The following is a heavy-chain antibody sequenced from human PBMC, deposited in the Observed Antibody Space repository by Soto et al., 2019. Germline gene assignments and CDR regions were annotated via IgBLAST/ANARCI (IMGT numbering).Heavy chain of an antibody. D-gene: IGHD3-10*01. J-gene: IGHJ6*02. CDR1: GGSISSYY. V-gene: IGHV4-4*08. Sequence: QVQLQESGPGLVKPSETLSLTCAVSGGSISSYYWHWIRQSPGKGLEWIGYVHTSGTTNYNPSLKCPVTLPLDTPKTQFSLKVRSVTAADTAVYYCARQLPYYRGMDVWGQGTTVTVSS. CDR3: ARQLPYYRGMDV. CDR2: VHTSGTT.